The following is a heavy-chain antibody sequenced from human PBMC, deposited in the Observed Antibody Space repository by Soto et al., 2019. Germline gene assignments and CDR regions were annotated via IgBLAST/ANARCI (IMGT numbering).Heavy chain of an antibody. D-gene: IGHD2-15*01. V-gene: IGHV4-59*01. Sequence: SETLSLTCTVSGGSISSYYWGWIRQPPGKGLEWIGYIYYSGSTNYNPSLKSRVTISVDTSKNQFSLKLSSVTAADTAVYYCARGREDIVVVVAATPGDYYYYMDVWGKGTTVTVSS. CDR1: GGSISSYY. J-gene: IGHJ6*03. CDR2: IYYSGST. CDR3: ARGREDIVVVVAATPGDYYYYMDV.